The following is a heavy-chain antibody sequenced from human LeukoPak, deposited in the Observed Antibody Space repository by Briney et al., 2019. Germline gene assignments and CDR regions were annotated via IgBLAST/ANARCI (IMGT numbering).Heavy chain of an antibody. V-gene: IGHV4-4*08. CDR1: GGSITGYH. J-gene: IGHJ3*02. CDR3: ARRNDFDI. CDR2: IYSSETT. Sequence: SETLSLTCTVSGGSITGYHWSWIRQPPGKGLEWIGYIYSSETTNYKPSLKSRVTISANTSKNQFSLKLTSVTAADTAIYYCARRNDFDIWGQGTMVTVSS.